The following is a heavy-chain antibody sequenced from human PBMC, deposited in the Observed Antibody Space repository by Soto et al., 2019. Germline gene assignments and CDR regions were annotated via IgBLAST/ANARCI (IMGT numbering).Heavy chain of an antibody. V-gene: IGHV1-8*01. J-gene: IGHJ6*03. D-gene: IGHD2-15*01. CDR3: ARGLLLLQGFYYYYYMDV. Sequence: ASVKVSCKASGYTFTIYDINWVRQATGQGLEWMGWMNPNSGNTGYAQKFQGRVTMTRNTSISTAYMELSSLRSEDTAVYYCARGLLLLQGFYYYYYMDVWGKGTTVTVSS. CDR1: GYTFTIYD. CDR2: MNPNSGNT.